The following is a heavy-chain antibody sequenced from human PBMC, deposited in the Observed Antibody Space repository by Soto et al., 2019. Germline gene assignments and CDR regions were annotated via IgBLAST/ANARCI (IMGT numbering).Heavy chain of an antibody. CDR2: IYYTGAA. D-gene: IGHD6-19*01. CDR1: GGSSGAYF. CDR3: ARPSVPATRGPLDY. Sequence: SETLSLTCTVSGGSSGAYFWNWVRQPPGKGLEWIGNIYYTGAASYNPSLESRVTISLDTSKNQFSLRLSSVTAADTAVYYCARPSVPATRGPLDYWGQGALVTVSS. J-gene: IGHJ4*02. V-gene: IGHV4-59*01.